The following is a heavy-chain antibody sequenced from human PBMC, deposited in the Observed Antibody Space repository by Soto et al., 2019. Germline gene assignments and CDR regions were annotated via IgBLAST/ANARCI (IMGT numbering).Heavy chain of an antibody. J-gene: IGHJ4*02. V-gene: IGHV4-34*01. D-gene: IGHD4-17*01. Sequence: QVQLQQWGAGLLKPSETLSLTCAVYGGSFSGYYWSWTYQPPGKGLEWIGEINHSGSTNYNPSLKSRVTISVDTSKNQFSLKLSSVTAADTAVYYCARAGDYGDYSFDYWGQGTLVTVSS. CDR1: GGSFSGYY. CDR3: ARAGDYGDYSFDY. CDR2: INHSGST.